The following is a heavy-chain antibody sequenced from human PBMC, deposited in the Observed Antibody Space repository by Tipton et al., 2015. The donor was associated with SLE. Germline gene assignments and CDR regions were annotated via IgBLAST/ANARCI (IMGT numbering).Heavy chain of an antibody. J-gene: IGHJ4*02. CDR2: IRQDVNET. V-gene: IGHV3-7*01. CDR1: GFTFICYW. CDR3: ARGHLRTLFDY. Sequence: GSLRLSCAASGFTFICYWINWVRQAPGKGLEWVANIRQDVNETYSVDSVKGRFTISRDNANNALYLQMTGLRAEDTAVYYCARGHLRTLFDYWGQGTLVTVSS.